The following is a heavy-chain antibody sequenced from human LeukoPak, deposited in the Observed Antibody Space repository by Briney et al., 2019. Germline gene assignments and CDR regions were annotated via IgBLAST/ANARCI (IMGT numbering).Heavy chain of an antibody. CDR1: GFTFSNYG. V-gene: IGHV3-30*03. D-gene: IGHD5-12*01. J-gene: IGHJ4*02. Sequence: WGSLRLSCAASGFTFSNYGMHWVRQAPGKGLEWVAVISFDGSNKYYADSVKGRFTISRDNSKNTLYLQVNSLRAYDTAVYYCARGPSGYHNTGGQGTLVTVSS. CDR3: ARGPSGYHNT. CDR2: ISFDGSNK.